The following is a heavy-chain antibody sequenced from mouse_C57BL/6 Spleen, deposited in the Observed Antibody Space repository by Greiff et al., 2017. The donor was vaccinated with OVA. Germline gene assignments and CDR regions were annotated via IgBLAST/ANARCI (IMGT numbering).Heavy chain of an antibody. CDR1: GYTFTSYW. V-gene: IGHV1-7*01. D-gene: IGHD1-1*01. J-gene: IGHJ2*01. CDR3: ARAGSSYFLYFDY. Sequence: QVQLKESGAELAKPGASVKLSCKASGYTFTSYWMHWVKQRPGQGLEWIGYINPSSGYTKYNQKFKDKATLTADKSSSTAYMQLSSLTYEDSAVYYCARAGSSYFLYFDYWGQGTTLTVSS. CDR2: INPSSGYT.